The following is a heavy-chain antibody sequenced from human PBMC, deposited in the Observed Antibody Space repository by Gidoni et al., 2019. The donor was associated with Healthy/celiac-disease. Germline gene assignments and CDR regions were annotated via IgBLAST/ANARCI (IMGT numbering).Heavy chain of an antibody. D-gene: IGHD6-13*01. V-gene: IGHV3-23*01. CDR3: AKDRVSSSWHMGDY. CDR2: MSGSGGST. CDR1: GFTFSSYA. J-gene: IGHJ4*02. Sequence: EVQLLESGGGLVQPGVSLRLSCAASGFTFSSYAMSWVRQAPGKGLEWVSAMSGSGGSTYYADSGKGRFTIARDNSKNTLYLKMNSLRAEDTAVYYCAKDRVSSSWHMGDYWGQGTLVTVSS.